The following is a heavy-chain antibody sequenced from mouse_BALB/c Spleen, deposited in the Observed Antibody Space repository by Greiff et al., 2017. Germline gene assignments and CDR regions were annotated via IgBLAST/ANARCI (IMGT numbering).Heavy chain of an antibody. CDR2: ISSGGSYT. J-gene: IGHJ4*01. D-gene: IGHD2-3*01. CDR3: ARKRGYYVGDAMDY. V-gene: IGHV5-9-4*01. CDR1: GFAFSSYD. Sequence: EVQRVESGGGLVKPGGSLKLSCAASGFAFSSYDMSWVRQTPEKRLEWVAYISSGGSYTYYPDTVTGRFTISRDNAKNTLYLEMSSLRSEDTAMYYCARKRGYYVGDAMDYWGQGTSVTVSS.